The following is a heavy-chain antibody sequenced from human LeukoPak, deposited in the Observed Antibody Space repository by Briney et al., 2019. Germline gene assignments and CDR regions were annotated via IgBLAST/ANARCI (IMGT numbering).Heavy chain of an antibody. Sequence: SETLSLTCTVSGGSISSSSYYWGWIRQPPGKGLEWIGSIYYSGSTYYNPSLKSRVTISVDTSKNQFSLKLSSVTAADTAVYYCARDRYYGSGSYIVSGDYWGQGTLVTVSS. D-gene: IGHD3-10*01. CDR2: IYYSGST. V-gene: IGHV4-39*02. CDR1: GGSISSSSYY. J-gene: IGHJ4*02. CDR3: ARDRYYGSGSYIVSGDY.